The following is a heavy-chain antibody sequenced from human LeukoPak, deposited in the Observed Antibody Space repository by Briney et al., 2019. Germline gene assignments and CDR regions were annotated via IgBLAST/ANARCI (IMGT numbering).Heavy chain of an antibody. CDR2: IYHSGST. J-gene: IGHJ4*02. Sequence: SETLSLTCAVSGGSINSGNWWSWVRQPPGKGLEWIGEIYHSGSTNYNPSLESRVSISVDKSKNQFSLKLSSVTAADTAVYYCVGRYSSSSLDYWGQGTLVTVSS. V-gene: IGHV4-4*02. CDR1: GGSINSGNW. CDR3: VGRYSSSSLDY. D-gene: IGHD6-6*01.